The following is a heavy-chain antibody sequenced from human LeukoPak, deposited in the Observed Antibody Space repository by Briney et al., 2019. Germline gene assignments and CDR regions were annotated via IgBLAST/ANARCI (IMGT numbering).Heavy chain of an antibody. D-gene: IGHD4-17*01. CDR3: AKDRPRTTVVTSRRSYFDY. V-gene: IGHV3-23*01. CDR2: ISGSGGST. Sequence: GGSLRLSCAASGFTFNDYALNWVRQAPGRGLEWVSGISGSGGSTYYADSVKGRFTISRDNSKNTLYLQMNSLRAEDTAVYYCAKDRPRTTVVTSRRSYFDYWGQGTLVTVSS. J-gene: IGHJ4*02. CDR1: GFTFNDYA.